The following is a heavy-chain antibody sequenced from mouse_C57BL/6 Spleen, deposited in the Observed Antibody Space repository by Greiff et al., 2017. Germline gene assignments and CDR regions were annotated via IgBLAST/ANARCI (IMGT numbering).Heavy chain of an antibody. CDR3: ASGAPHYCGSSYWYFDV. J-gene: IGHJ1*03. CDR1: GYTFTSYW. V-gene: IGHV1-55*01. Sequence: QVQLQQPGAELVKPGASVKMSCKASGYTFTSYWITWVKQRPGQGLEWIGDIYPGSGSTNYNEKFKSKATLTVDTSSSTAYMQLSSLTSEDSAVXYCASGAPHYCGSSYWYFDVWGTGTTVTVSS. D-gene: IGHD1-1*01. CDR2: IYPGSGST.